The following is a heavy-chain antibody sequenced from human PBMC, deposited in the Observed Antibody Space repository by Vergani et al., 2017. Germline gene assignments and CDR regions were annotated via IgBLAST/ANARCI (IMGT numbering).Heavy chain of an antibody. Sequence: EVQLVESGGGLVQPGRSLRLSCAASGFTFDDYAMNWVRQAPGKGLEWVPGISWNSGRIGYADSVKGRFTISRDNAKNSLYLQMNSLRAEDTALYYCARDYDYGDYWGQGTLVTVSS. CDR2: ISWNSGRI. V-gene: IGHV3-9*01. J-gene: IGHJ4*02. CDR3: ARDYDYGDY. CDR1: GFTFDDYA.